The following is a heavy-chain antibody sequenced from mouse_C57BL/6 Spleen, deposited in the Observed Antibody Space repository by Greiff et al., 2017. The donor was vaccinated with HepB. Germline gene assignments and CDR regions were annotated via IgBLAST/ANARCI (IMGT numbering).Heavy chain of an antibody. V-gene: IGHV1-52*01. J-gene: IGHJ3*01. D-gene: IGHD1-1*01. CDR2: IDPSDSET. Sequence: VQLQQSGAELVRPGSSVKLSCKASGYTFTSYWMHWVKQRPIQGLEWIGNIDPSDSETHYNQKFKDKATLTVDKSSSTAYMQLSSLTSEDSAVYYCARSGDYGRGFAYWGQGTLVTVSA. CDR3: ARSGDYGRGFAY. CDR1: GYTFTSYW.